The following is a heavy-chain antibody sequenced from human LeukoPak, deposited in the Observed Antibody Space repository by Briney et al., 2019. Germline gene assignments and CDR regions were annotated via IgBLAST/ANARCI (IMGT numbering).Heavy chain of an antibody. J-gene: IGHJ5*02. CDR2: IYYSGST. CDR1: GDSISSSSYY. V-gene: IGHV4-39*01. CDR3: ARRDIENWLDP. Sequence: SETLSLTCTVSGDSISSSSYYWGWIRQPPGKGLEWIGSIYYSGSTYYNPSLKSRVTISVDTSKNQFSLKLSSVTAADTAVYYCARRDIENWLDPWGQGTLVTVSS. D-gene: IGHD2-15*01.